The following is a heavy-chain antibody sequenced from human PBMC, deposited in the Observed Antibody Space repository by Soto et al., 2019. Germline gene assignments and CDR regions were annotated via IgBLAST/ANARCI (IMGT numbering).Heavy chain of an antibody. CDR1: GFTFSSYS. J-gene: IGHJ5*02. CDR3: ATPVGRIVGYCSSTSCYKKA. Sequence: GGSLRLSCAASGFTFSSYSMNWVRQAPGKGLEWVSSISSSSSYIYYADSVKGRFTISRDNAKNSLYLQMNSLRAEDTAVYYCATPVGRIVGYCSSTSCYKKAWGQGTLVTVSS. CDR2: ISSSSSYI. D-gene: IGHD2-2*01. V-gene: IGHV3-21*01.